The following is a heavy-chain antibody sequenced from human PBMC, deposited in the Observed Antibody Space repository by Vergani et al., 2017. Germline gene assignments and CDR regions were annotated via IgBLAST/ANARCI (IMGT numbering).Heavy chain of an antibody. J-gene: IGHJ3*02. D-gene: IGHD6-19*01. Sequence: QVQLVQSGAEVKKPGSSVKVSCKASGGTFSSYTISWVRQAPGQGLEWMGRIIPILGIANYAQKFQGRVTITADKSTSTAYMELSSLKASDTAMYYCATHLYGGVAGTQAFDIWGQGTMVTVSS. CDR2: IIPILGIA. CDR3: ATHLYGGVAGTQAFDI. CDR1: GGTFSSYT. V-gene: IGHV1-69*02.